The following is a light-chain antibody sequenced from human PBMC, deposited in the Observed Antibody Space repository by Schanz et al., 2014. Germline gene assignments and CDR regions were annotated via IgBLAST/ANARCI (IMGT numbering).Light chain of an antibody. CDR2: DAS. CDR1: QTVSTSH. V-gene: IGKV3-11*01. CDR3: QQRGTWPPS. Sequence: EIVMTQSPATLSVSPGDRATLSCRVSQTVSTSHLAWYQQKPGQAPRLLIYDASNRATDIPARFSGRGSGTDFTLTISSVEAEDFAVYYCQQRGTWPPSFGPGTKVDI. J-gene: IGKJ3*01.